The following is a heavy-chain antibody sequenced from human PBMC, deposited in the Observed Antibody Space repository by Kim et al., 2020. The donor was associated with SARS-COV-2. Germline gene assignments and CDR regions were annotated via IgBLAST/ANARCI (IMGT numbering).Heavy chain of an antibody. CDR3: ASHLGYCSSTSCGYYYYGMDV. D-gene: IGHD2-2*01. J-gene: IGHJ6*02. V-gene: IGHV1-69*13. Sequence: SVKVSCKASGGTFSSYAISWVRQAPGQGLEWMGGIIPIFGTANYAQKFQGRVTITADESTSTAYMELSSLRSEDTAVYYCASHLGYCSSTSCGYYYYGMDVWGQGTTVTVSS. CDR2: IIPIFGTA. CDR1: GGTFSSYA.